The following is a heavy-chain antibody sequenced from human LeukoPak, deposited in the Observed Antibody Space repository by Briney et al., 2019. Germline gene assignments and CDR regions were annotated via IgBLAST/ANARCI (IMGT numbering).Heavy chain of an antibody. CDR1: GGSFSGYY. CDR2: INHSGST. J-gene: IGHJ5*02. Sequence: TSETLSLTCAVYGGSFSGYYRSWIRQPPGKGLEWIGEINHSGSTNYNPSLKSRITISVDTSKNQFSLKLSSVTAADTAVYYCARGGRAFLFDPWGQGTLVTVSS. D-gene: IGHD2/OR15-2a*01. CDR3: ARGGRAFLFDP. V-gene: IGHV4-34*01.